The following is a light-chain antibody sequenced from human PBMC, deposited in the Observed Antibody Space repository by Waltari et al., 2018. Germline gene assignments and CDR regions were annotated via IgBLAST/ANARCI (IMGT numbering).Light chain of an antibody. CDR1: ILRTYY. Sequence: SSDLTQDPAVSVALGQTVRIACQGGILRTYYGYWCRQKPVQPTELVIYGKNNRPSGIPDRFSASSSGNTASLIITGAQAEDEADYYCSSRELSGHVVFGGGTRLTVL. CDR2: GKN. J-gene: IGLJ2*01. CDR3: SSRELSGHVV. V-gene: IGLV3-19*01.